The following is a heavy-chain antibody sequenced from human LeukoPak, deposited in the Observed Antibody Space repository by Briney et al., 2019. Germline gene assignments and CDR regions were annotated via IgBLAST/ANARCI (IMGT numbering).Heavy chain of an antibody. D-gene: IGHD2-8*01. CDR2: MNPNSGNT. J-gene: IGHJ6*02. CDR1: GYTFTSYD. V-gene: IGHV1-8*01. Sequence: ASVTVSCKASGYTFTSYDINWVRQATGQGLEWMGWMNPNSGNTGYAQKFQGRVTMTRNTSISTAYMELSSLRSEDTAVYYCARAGVWLYYYYYGMDVWGQGTTVTVSS. CDR3: ARAGVWLYYYYYGMDV.